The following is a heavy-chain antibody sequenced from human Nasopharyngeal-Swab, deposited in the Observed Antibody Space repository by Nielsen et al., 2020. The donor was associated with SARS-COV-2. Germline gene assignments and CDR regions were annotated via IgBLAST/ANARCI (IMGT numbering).Heavy chain of an antibody. V-gene: IGHV5-10-1*01. Sequence: VRQMPGKGLGWMGRIDSSDSYTKYSPSFQGHVTISADKFISTAYLQWSSLKASDTAMYYCARQFRGYYDSSGPLSWFDPWGQGTLVTVSS. J-gene: IGHJ5*02. CDR2: IDSSDSYT. CDR3: ARQFRGYYDSSGPLSWFDP. D-gene: IGHD3-22*01.